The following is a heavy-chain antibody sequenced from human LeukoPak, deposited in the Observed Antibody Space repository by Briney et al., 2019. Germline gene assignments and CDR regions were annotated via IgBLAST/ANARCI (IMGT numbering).Heavy chain of an antibody. Sequence: ASVKVSCKASGGTFSSYAISWVRQAPGQGLEWMGGIIPIFGATNYAQKFQGRVTITADESTSTAYMELRSLRSEDTAVYYCARDPLGHCSSTNCYARMEFDHWGQGTLVTVSS. J-gene: IGHJ4*02. CDR3: ARDPLGHCSSTNCYARMEFDH. CDR2: IIPIFGAT. V-gene: IGHV1-69*01. D-gene: IGHD2-2*01. CDR1: GGTFSSYA.